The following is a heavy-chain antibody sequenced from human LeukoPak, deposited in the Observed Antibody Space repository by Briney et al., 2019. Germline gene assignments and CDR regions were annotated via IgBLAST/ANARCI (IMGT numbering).Heavy chain of an antibody. CDR1: GLTFSSYG. V-gene: IGHV3-23*01. CDR2: ISTTGGTT. J-gene: IGHJ6*03. Sequence: GGTLRLSCAASGLTFSSYGMSWVRQAPGRGLEWVSAISTTGGTTYYADSVRGRFTISRDDSRNTLYLQMNSLRAEDTAIYYCAKNGDRGAYCSGGTCYPYYYYYMDVWGKGTTVTISS. D-gene: IGHD2-15*01. CDR3: AKNGDRGAYCSGGTCYPYYYYYMDV.